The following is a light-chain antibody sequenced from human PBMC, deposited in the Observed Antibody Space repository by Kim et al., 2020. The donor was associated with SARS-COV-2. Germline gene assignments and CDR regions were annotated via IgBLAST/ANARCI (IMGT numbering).Light chain of an antibody. CDR1: KLGDKY. J-gene: IGLJ3*02. CDR3: QAWDSSTNWV. CDR2: QDS. V-gene: IGLV3-1*01. Sequence: SYELTQPPSVYVSPGQTASITCSGDKLGDKYACWYQQKPGQSPVLVIYQDSKRPSGIPERFSGSNSGNTATLTISGTQAMDEADYYCQAWDSSTNWVFGG.